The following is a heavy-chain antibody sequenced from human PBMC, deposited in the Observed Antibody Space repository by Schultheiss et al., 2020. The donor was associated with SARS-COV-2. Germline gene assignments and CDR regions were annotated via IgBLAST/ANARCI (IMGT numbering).Heavy chain of an antibody. CDR3: AKEVSGDLYYFDY. CDR2: TSYDGSTK. Sequence: GGSLRLSCAASGFTFSSYAMHWVRQAPGKGLEWVAVTSYDGSTKYYAGSVKGRFTISRDNSKNTLYLQMNSLRAEDTAVYYCAKEVSGDLYYFDYWGQGTLVTVSS. J-gene: IGHJ4*02. CDR1: GFTFSSYA. D-gene: IGHD7-27*01. V-gene: IGHV3-30-3*01.